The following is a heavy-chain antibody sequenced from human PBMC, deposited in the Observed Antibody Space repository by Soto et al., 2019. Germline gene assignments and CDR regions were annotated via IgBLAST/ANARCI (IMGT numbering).Heavy chain of an antibody. CDR2: IYYSGST. V-gene: IGHV4-59*08. CDR1: GGSISSYY. Sequence: SETLSLTCTVSGGSISSYYWSWIRQPPGKGLEWIGYIYYSGSTNYNPSLKSRVTISVDTSKNQFSLKLSSVTAADTAVYYCARHPTYYYDSSGYFPSYYFDYWGQGTLVTVS. D-gene: IGHD3-22*01. J-gene: IGHJ4*02. CDR3: ARHPTYYYDSSGYFPSYYFDY.